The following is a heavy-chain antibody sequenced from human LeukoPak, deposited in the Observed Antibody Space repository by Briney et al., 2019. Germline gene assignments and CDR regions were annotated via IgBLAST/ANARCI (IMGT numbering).Heavy chain of an antibody. D-gene: IGHD3-22*01. J-gene: IGHJ4*02. CDR1: GFPFRSYK. Sequence: PGGSLRLSCAASGFPFRSYKMNWVRQAPGEGLEWVSFIDSGGATIYYADSVKGRFTVSRDNAKNSLYLQMNSLSAEDTAVYYCATTNYFDSSDYYFPFDYWGQGALVTVSS. V-gene: IGHV3-48*03. CDR2: IDSGGATI. CDR3: ATTNYFDSSDYYFPFDY.